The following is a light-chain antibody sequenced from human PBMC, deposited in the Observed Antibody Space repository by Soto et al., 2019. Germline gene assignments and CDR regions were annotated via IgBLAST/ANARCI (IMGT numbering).Light chain of an antibody. Sequence: QSVLTQPPSASGTPGQTVTPSCSGSSSNIGRDFVYWYQQLPGTAPKLLMYRNDQRPSGVSDRFSGSKSGTSASLAISGLRSEDGADYFCSAWDDSLNDFVFGTGTKVTVL. J-gene: IGLJ1*01. V-gene: IGLV1-47*01. CDR1: SSNIGRDF. CDR2: RND. CDR3: SAWDDSLNDFV.